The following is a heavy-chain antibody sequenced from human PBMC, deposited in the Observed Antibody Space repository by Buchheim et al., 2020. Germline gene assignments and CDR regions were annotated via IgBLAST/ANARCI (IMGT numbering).Heavy chain of an antibody. CDR2: INHSGST. J-gene: IGHJ4*02. CDR1: GGSFSGYY. V-gene: IGHV4-34*01. Sequence: QVQLQQWGAGLLKPSETLSLTCAVYGGSFSGYYWSWIRQPPGKGLEWIGEINHSGSTNYNPSLKSRVTISVDKSNNQFSLKLSSVTAADTAVYYCARGRAMVRVFDYWGQGTL. CDR3: ARGRAMVRVFDY. D-gene: IGHD3-10*01.